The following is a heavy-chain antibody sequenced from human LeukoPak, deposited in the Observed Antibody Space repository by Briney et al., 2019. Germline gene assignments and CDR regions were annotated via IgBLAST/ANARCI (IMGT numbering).Heavy chain of an antibody. Sequence: PGGSLRLSCAASGFTFSSYAMHWVRQAPGKGLEWEAVISYDGSNKYYADSVKGRFTISRDNSKNTLYLQMNSLRAEDTAMYYCARAITGDLDYWGQGTLVTVSS. D-gene: IGHD7-27*01. CDR2: ISYDGSNK. CDR1: GFTFSSYA. CDR3: ARAITGDLDY. V-gene: IGHV3-30-3*01. J-gene: IGHJ4*02.